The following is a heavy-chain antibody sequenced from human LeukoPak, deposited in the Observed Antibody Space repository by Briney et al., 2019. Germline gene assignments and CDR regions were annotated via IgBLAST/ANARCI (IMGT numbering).Heavy chain of an antibody. CDR3: ARAKRYCSSTSCLAYFDY. J-gene: IGHJ4*02. CDR2: INHSGST. CDR1: GFTFSSYS. Sequence: GSLRLSCAASGFTFSSYSMNWVRQPPGKGLEWIGEINHSGSTNYNPSLKSRVTISVDTSKNQFSLKLSSVTAADTAVYYCARAKRYCSSTSCLAYFDYWGQGTLVTVSS. V-gene: IGHV4-34*01. D-gene: IGHD2-2*01.